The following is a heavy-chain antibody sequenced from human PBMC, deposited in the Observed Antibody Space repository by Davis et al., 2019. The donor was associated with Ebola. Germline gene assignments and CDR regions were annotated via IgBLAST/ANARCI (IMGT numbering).Heavy chain of an antibody. V-gene: IGHV5-51*01. CDR2: IFPGDSDT. D-gene: IGHD5-24*01. CDR3: ARGTDGYNPGGYFDS. J-gene: IGHJ4*02. CDR1: GYSFTTYW. Sequence: GESLKISCTGSGYSFTTYWIVWVRQMPGKGLECMGIIFPGDSDTRYSPSFQGQVTISADKSISTAYLQWSSLKASDTAIYYCARGTDGYNPGGYFDSWGQGTLVTVSS.